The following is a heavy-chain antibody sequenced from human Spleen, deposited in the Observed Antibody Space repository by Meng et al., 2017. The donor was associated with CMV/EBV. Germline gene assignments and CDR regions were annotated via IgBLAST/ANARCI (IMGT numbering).Heavy chain of an antibody. V-gene: IGHV3-21*04. J-gene: IGHJ4*02. D-gene: IGHD4/OR15-4a*01. CDR1: GFTFSTYS. CDR2: ISGNGAFI. Sequence: GGSLRLSCAASGFTFSTYSLNWVRQTPGQGLEWVSSISGNGAFIYYADSVKGRFTISRDNAKNSLYLQMNSLRAEDTAVYYCASGQLWCDYWGQGTLVTVSS. CDR3: ASGQLWCDY.